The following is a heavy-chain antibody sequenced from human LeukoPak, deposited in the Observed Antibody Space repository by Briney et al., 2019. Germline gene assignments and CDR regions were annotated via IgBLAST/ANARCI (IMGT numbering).Heavy chain of an antibody. CDR3: ARGASSGYRLDY. Sequence: GGSLRLSCAASGFTFSSYWMHWVRQAPGKGLVWVSLISTDGRNVNYADSAKGRFTISRDNAKNTLYLQLNSLRAEDTAVYYCARGASSGYRLDYWGQGTLVTVSS. CDR2: ISTDGRNV. CDR1: GFTFSSYW. D-gene: IGHD3-10*01. J-gene: IGHJ4*02. V-gene: IGHV3-74*01.